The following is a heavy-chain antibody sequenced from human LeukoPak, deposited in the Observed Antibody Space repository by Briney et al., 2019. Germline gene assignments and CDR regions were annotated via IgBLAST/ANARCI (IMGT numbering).Heavy chain of an antibody. Sequence: PGGSLRLPCAASGFTFGRHWMNWVRQAPGKGLEWVASITPDGRDRYYVESVKGRFTVSRDNAKNSLSLQMISLRGEDTAVYFCARSNYGTYDYWGQGALVTVSS. CDR3: ARSNYGTYDY. J-gene: IGHJ4*02. V-gene: IGHV3-7*01. CDR1: GFTFGRHW. CDR2: ITPDGRDR. D-gene: IGHD1-26*01.